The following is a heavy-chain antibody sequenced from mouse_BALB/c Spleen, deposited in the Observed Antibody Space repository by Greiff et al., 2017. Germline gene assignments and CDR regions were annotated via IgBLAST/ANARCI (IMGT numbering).Heavy chain of an antibody. V-gene: IGHV5-6-3*01. J-gene: IGHJ1*01. CDR2: INSNGGST. CDR1: GFTFSSYG. CDR3: ARDEGRYWYFDV. Sequence: EVQGVESGGGLVQPGGSLKLSCAASGFTFSSYGMSWVRQTPDKRLELVATINSNGGSTYYPDSVKGRFTISRDNAKNTLYLQMSSLKSEDTAMYYCARDEGRYWYFDVWGAGTTVTVSS.